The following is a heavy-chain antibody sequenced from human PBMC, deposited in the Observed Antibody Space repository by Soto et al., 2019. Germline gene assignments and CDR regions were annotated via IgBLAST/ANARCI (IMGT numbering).Heavy chain of an antibody. D-gene: IGHD1-26*01. J-gene: IGHJ3*02. Sequence: ASVKVSCKASGGTFSSYAISGVRQAPGQGLEWMGGIIPIFGTANYAQKFQGRVTITADESTSTAYMELSSLRSEDTAVYYCARAGRVGARGAFDIWGQGTMVTVSS. CDR3: ARAGRVGARGAFDI. CDR2: IIPIFGTA. CDR1: GGTFSSYA. V-gene: IGHV1-69*13.